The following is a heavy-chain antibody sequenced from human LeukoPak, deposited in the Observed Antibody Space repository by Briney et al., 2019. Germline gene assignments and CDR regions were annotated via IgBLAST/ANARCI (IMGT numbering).Heavy chain of an antibody. CDR1: GGSISSGGYS. V-gene: IGHV4-31*11. CDR2: IYYSGST. J-gene: IGHJ3*02. Sequence: SQTLSLTCAVSGGSISSGGYSWSWIRQPPGKGLEWIGYIYYSGSTYYNPSLKSRVTISVDTSKNQFSLKLRSVTAADTAVYYCARQNTDAFDIWGQGTTVTVSS. CDR3: ARQNTDAFDI.